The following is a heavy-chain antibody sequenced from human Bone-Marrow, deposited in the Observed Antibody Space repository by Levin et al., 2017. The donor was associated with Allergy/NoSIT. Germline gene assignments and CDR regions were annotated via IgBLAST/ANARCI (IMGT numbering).Heavy chain of an antibody. Sequence: GESLKISCKASGYTFTSYDINWVRQATGQGLEWMGWMNPNSGNTGYAQKFQGRVTMTRNTSISTAYMELSSLRSEDTAVYYCARGSTRQVRGALSYWGQGTLVTVSS. CDR3: ARGSTRQVRGALSY. CDR2: MNPNSGNT. D-gene: IGHD3-10*01. V-gene: IGHV1-8*01. CDR1: GYTFTSYD. J-gene: IGHJ4*02.